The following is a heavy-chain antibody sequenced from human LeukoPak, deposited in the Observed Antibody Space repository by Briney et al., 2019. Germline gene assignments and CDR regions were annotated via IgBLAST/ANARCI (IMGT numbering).Heavy chain of an antibody. V-gene: IGHV3-30*02. D-gene: IGHD2-2*01. CDR1: GFTFSSYA. CDR2: IRYDGSNK. CDR3: ARDGGYCSSTSCYEGDYYYYMDV. Sequence: GGSLRLSCAASGFTFSSYAMHWVRQAPGKGLEWVAFIRYDGSNKYYADSVKGRFTISRDNSKNTLYLQMNSLRAEDTAVYYCARDGGYCSSTSCYEGDYYYYMDVWGKGTTVTVSS. J-gene: IGHJ6*03.